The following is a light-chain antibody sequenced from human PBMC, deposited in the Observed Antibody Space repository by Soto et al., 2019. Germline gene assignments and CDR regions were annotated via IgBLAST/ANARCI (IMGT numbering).Light chain of an antibody. V-gene: IGKV1-33*01. CDR2: DAS. CDR1: QDINNY. J-gene: IGKJ5*01. CDR3: QQSNDLAS. Sequence: DIHMNHSRSALSASVGDIVTITCQASQDINNYVNWYQQKPGKAPKLLIFDASTLKTGVPSRFSGSGSGTDFSFTIISLQTEDIATYYCQQSNDLASFGPGTRLEI.